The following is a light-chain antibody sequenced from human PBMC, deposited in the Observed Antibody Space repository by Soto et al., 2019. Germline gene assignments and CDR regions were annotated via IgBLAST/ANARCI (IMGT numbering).Light chain of an antibody. CDR3: QQYGSSPHT. CDR2: GAS. CDR1: QSVSSSY. J-gene: IGKJ2*01. Sequence: EIVLTQSPGTLSLSPGERATLSCRASQSVSSSYLAWYQHKPGQAPRLLIYGASSRATGIPDRFSGSGAGTDCTLTISRLEPEDVAVYYWQQYGSSPHTFGQGTKLEIK. V-gene: IGKV3-20*01.